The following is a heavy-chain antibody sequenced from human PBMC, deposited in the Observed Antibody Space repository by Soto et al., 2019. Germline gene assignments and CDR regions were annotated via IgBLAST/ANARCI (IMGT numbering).Heavy chain of an antibody. J-gene: IGHJ4*02. CDR1: GFSLSTSGVG. D-gene: IGHD3-10*01. CDR2: IYWDDDK. Sequence: QITLKESGPTLVKPTQTLTLTCTFSGFSLSTSGVGVGWIRQPPGKALEWLALIYWDDDKRYSPSLKSRLTITKDTSKNQVVLTMTNMDPVDTATYYCAHRRITMVRGVIIQYFDYWGQGTLVTVSS. CDR3: AHRRITMVRGVIIQYFDY. V-gene: IGHV2-5*02.